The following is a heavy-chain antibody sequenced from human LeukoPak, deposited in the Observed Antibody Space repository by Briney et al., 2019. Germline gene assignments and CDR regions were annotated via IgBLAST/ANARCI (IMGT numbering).Heavy chain of an antibody. J-gene: IGHJ4*02. Sequence: GASVKVSCKTSGYTFIGYFIHWVRQAPGQGLEWMGWIDPNSGETKFAKKFQGRVTLTRDTTTTTVYMESNSLKSDDTAVYFCARVRGGYCTGDRCYGDFFFDNWGQGTLVTVRS. CDR3: ARVRGGYCTGDRCYGDFFFDN. V-gene: IGHV1-2*02. CDR2: IDPNSGET. D-gene: IGHD2-15*01. CDR1: GYTFIGYF.